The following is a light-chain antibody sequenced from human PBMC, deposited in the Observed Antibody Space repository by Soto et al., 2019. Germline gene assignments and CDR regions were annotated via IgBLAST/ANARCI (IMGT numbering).Light chain of an antibody. CDR1: LSVRNK. V-gene: IGKV3D-15*01. J-gene: IGKJ1*01. CDR2: GVS. CDR3: QQYNSWPPT. Sequence: TVMTQSPYTLSVSPGERSTLSCMASLSVRNKLAWYQQKSGQAPRLLIYGVSTRATGTPDRFSGSGSGTEFTLTISSLQSEDFAVYYCQQYNSWPPTFGQGTKVDIK.